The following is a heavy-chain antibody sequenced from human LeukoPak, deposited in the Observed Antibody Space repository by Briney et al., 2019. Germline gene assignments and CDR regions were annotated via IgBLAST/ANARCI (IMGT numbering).Heavy chain of an antibody. J-gene: IGHJ4*02. Sequence: PGGSLRLSCAASGFTFSRFWMSWVRQAPGKGLEWVSGISDSGGSTYYADSVKGRFTISRDNSKNTLYLQMNSLRTEDTAVYYCAKAFLLRPNHFDYWGQGTLVTVSS. CDR1: GFTFSRFW. CDR2: ISDSGGST. V-gene: IGHV3-23*01. D-gene: IGHD2-15*01. CDR3: AKAFLLRPNHFDY.